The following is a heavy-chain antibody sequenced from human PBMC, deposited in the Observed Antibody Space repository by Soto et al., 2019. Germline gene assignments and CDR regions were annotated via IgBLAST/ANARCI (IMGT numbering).Heavy chain of an antibody. CDR2: MNTDGNVI. Sequence: GGSLRLSCAASGFTFSTFWMSWVRQVPGKGLLWVSHMNTDGNVINYADSVKGRFTISRDNAKNTLYLQMNSLSAEDTAVYYCARDNWGSLECWGPGTLVTFPS. V-gene: IGHV3-74*01. D-gene: IGHD7-27*01. CDR1: GFTFSTFW. CDR3: ARDNWGSLEC. J-gene: IGHJ4*02.